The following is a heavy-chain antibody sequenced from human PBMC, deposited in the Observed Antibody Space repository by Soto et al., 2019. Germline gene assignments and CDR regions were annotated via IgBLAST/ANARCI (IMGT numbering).Heavy chain of an antibody. CDR1: GITISNYP. Sequence: VQLLESGGGLVQPGGSLILSCAASGITISNYPMSWVRQAPGKGLDWVSGISGSGDRTYYADSAKGRFTISKDISRNSLSLQLDSLGVEDTAVYFCVKDDGGYPSTAPHWGQGTLVTVSS. D-gene: IGHD3-22*01. CDR3: VKDDGGYPSTAPH. J-gene: IGHJ4*02. V-gene: IGHV3-23*01. CDR2: ISGSGDRT.